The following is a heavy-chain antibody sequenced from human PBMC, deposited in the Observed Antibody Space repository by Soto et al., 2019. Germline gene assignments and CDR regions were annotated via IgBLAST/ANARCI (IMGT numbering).Heavy chain of an antibody. CDR1: GGSISSYY. D-gene: IGHD1-1*01. J-gene: IGHJ4*02. V-gene: IGHV4-59*01. CDR2: IYYSGST. CDR3: ARGVQLEPGYYFDY. Sequence: SETLSLTCTVSGGSISSYYWSWIRQPPGKGLEWIGYIYYSGSTNYNPSLKSRVTISVDTSKNQFSLKLSSVTAADTAVYYCARGVQLEPGYYFDYWGQGTLVTVSS.